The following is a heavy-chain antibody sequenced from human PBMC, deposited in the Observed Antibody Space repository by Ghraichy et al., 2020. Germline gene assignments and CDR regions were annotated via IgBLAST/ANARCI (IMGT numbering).Heavy chain of an antibody. CDR3: ARRSYCTGGVCYGSIDY. Sequence: GESLNISCKGSGYSFTSYWIGWVRQMPGKGLEWMGIIYPGYSDTRYSPSFQGQVTISADKSISTAYLQWSSLKASDNDMYYCARRSYCTGGVCYGSIDYWGQGTLVTVSS. CDR1: GYSFTSYW. V-gene: IGHV5-51*01. D-gene: IGHD2-8*02. CDR2: IYPGYSDT. J-gene: IGHJ4*02.